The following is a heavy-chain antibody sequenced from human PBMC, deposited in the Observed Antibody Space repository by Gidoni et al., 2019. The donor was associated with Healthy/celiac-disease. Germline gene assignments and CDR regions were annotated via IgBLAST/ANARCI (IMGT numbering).Heavy chain of an antibody. V-gene: IGHV3-48*01. D-gene: IGHD1-26*01. J-gene: IGHJ4*02. CDR3: ARDSPPSLVGAIDY. Sequence: EVQLVESGGGLVQPGGSLSLSCAASGLPFRSYSMNWVRQAPGKGLEWVSYISSSSSTIYDADSVKGRFTISKDNAKNSLYLQMNSLRAEDTAVYYCARDSPPSLVGAIDYWGQGTLVTVSS. CDR2: ISSSSSTI. CDR1: GLPFRSYS.